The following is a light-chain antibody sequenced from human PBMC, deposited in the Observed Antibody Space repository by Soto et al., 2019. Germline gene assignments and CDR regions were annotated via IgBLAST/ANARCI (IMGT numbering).Light chain of an antibody. CDR1: QGISSY. J-gene: IGKJ1*01. CDR2: AAS. V-gene: IGKV1-9*01. Sequence: DIQLTQSPSFLSATEGDRVTITCRASQGISSYLAWYQQKPGKAPKLLIYAASTLQSGVPSRFSGSGSGTQFTLTISSLQPEDVATYYCQPLNSYPQTCGQGT. CDR3: QPLNSYPQT.